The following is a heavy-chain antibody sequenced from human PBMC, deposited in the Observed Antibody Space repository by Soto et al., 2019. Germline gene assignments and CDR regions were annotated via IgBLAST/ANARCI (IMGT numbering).Heavy chain of an antibody. CDR2: IIPILGIA. CDR3: ARELLGYYGSGSYYSIDY. CDR1: GGTFSSYT. J-gene: IGHJ4*02. V-gene: IGHV1-69*08. D-gene: IGHD3-10*01. Sequence: QVQLVQSGAEVKKPGSSVKVSCKASGGTFSSYTISWVRQAPGQGLEWMGRIIPILGIANYAQKLQGRVTITADKSTSTAYMELSSLRSEDTAVYYCARELLGYYGSGSYYSIDYWGQGTLVTVSS.